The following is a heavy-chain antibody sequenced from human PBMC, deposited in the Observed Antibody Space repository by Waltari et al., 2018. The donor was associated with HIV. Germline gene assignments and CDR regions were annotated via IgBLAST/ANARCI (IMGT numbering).Heavy chain of an antibody. CDR1: GSTLSSDW. V-gene: IGHV3-7*01. CDR2: IKEDGSEK. J-gene: IGHJ3*01. Sequence: EVQLVESGGGLVQPGGSLRLSCEATGSTLSSDWMTWVRQAPGKGLECVANIKEDGSEKWYVDSVKGRFTISRDNAKNSVYLQMNSLRAEDTTVYYCARSRSDAFDLWGQGTMVTVSS. CDR3: ARSRSDAFDL.